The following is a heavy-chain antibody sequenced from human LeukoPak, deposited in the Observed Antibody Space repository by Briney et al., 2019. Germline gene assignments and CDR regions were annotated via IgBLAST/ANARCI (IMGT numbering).Heavy chain of an antibody. V-gene: IGHV3-15*01. CDR3: TSPAFLGKSPYGLDV. J-gene: IGHJ6*02. CDR1: GFTLSSVW. Sequence: GGSLRLSCAASGFTLSSVWMSWVRQAPGKGLEWVGRIKSKTDGETTDYAAHVEARFIISRDESKNMLFLQVNRLKTEDTAVYLCTSPAFLGKSPYGLDVWGQGTTVTVS. CDR2: IKSKTDGETT. D-gene: IGHD3-3*02.